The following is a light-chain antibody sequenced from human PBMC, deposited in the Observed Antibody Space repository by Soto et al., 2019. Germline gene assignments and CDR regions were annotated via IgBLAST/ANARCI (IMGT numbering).Light chain of an antibody. J-gene: IGKJ5*01. Sequence: EIVLTQSPGTLSLSPGERATLSCRASQSVSSSYLAWYQQKPGQAPRLLNYGASSRATGLPDRFSGSGSGTDFTLTISRLEPDDFAVYYCQQYGRSPLVTFGQGTRLEIK. CDR3: QQYGRSPLVT. CDR1: QSVSSSY. CDR2: GAS. V-gene: IGKV3-20*01.